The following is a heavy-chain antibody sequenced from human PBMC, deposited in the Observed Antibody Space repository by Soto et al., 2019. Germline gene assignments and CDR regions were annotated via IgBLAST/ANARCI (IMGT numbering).Heavy chain of an antibody. D-gene: IGHD2-2*02. J-gene: IGHJ6*02. V-gene: IGHV6-1*01. CDR3: ARVEYTESWYYHGMDV. Sequence: SQTLSLPCVISGDSASSNSAGWNWIRRSPSRCLGWLGTTFYRPKWYNDYAVYLQGRISINAYTTKNQFSLQLNSVTPEATAVYYCARVEYTESWYYHGMDVWGQGTTVTVSS. CDR2: TFYRPKWYN. CDR1: GDSASSNSAG.